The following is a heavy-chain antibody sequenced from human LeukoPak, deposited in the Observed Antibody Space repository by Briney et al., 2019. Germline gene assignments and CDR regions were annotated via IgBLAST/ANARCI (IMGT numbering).Heavy chain of an antibody. CDR3: ARLVTGRTNWFDP. J-gene: IGHJ5*02. CDR1: GGSITPYY. CDR2: FYYSGST. Sequence: SETLSLTCPVSGGSITPYYWSWIRQPPGKGLEWNGYFYYSGSTNYNPSLKSRVTISLDTSKNQFSLKLSSVTAADTAVYYCARLVTGRTNWFDPWGQGTLVTVSS. V-gene: IGHV4-59*08. D-gene: IGHD1-14*01.